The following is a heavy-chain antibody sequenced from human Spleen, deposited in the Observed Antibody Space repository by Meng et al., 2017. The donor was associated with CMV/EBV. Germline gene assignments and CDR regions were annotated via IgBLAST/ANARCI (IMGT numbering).Heavy chain of an antibody. Sequence: QVQLVQSGAEVKKPGASVKVSCKASGYTFTSYAMHWVRQAPGQRLEWMGWINAGNGNTKYSQKFQGRVTITRDTSASTAYMELSSLRSEDTAVYYCARKVGASTYWFDPWGQRTLVTVSS. J-gene: IGHJ5*02. V-gene: IGHV1-3*01. CDR1: GYTFTSYA. CDR3: ARKVGASTYWFDP. D-gene: IGHD1-26*01. CDR2: INAGNGNT.